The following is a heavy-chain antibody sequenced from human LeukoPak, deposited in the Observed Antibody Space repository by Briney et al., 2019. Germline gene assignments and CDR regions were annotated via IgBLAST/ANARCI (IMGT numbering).Heavy chain of an antibody. CDR2: IYYSGST. J-gene: IGHJ5*02. CDR1: GGSMSSGGYY. CDR3: ARGYCSGGSCYWFDP. Sequence: SQTLSLTCTVSGGSMSSGGYYWSWIRQHPGKGLEWIRYIYYSGSTYYNPSLKSRVAISVDTSKNQFSLKLSSVTAADTAVYYCARGYCSGGSCYWFDPWGQGTLVTVSS. D-gene: IGHD2-15*01. V-gene: IGHV4-31*03.